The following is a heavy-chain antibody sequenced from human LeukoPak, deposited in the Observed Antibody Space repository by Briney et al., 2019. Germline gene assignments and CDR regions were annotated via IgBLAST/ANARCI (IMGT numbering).Heavy chain of an antibody. CDR3: ARVRNSGWYYYYGMDV. CDR1: GYTFTGYY. CDR2: INPNSGGT. V-gene: IGHV1-2*02. D-gene: IGHD6-19*01. Sequence: ASVKVSCKASGYTFTGYYMHWVRQAPGQGLEWMGWINPNSGGTNYAQKFQGRVTMTRNTSISTAYMELSSLRSEDTAVYYCARVRNSGWYYYYGMDVWGQGTTVTVSS. J-gene: IGHJ6*02.